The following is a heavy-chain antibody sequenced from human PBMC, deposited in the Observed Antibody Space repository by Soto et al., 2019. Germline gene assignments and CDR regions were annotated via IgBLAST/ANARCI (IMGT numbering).Heavy chain of an antibody. V-gene: IGHV3-23*01. CDR3: AKLRDFVVLPAGILDY. CDR1: GFAFSSYG. J-gene: IGHJ4*02. D-gene: IGHD2-8*01. CDR2: ISGGGDTT. Sequence: TGGSLRLSCAASGFAFSSYGISWIRLSPGKGLEWVSVISGGGDTTYYTPSVKGRFTISRDDFRNTLYLQMNSLRTEDTAIYYCAKLRDFVVLPAGILDYWGPGTLVTVS.